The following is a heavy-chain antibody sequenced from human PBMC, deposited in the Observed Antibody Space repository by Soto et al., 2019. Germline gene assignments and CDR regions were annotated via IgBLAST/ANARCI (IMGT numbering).Heavy chain of an antibody. J-gene: IGHJ4*02. V-gene: IGHV3-30-3*01. CDR2: ISYDGSNK. CDR1: GFTFSSYA. Sequence: GGSLRLSCAASGFTFSSYAMHWVRQAPGKGLEWVAVISYDGSNKYYADSVKGRFTISRDNSKNTLYLQMNSLRAEDTAVYYCARGYYDSSGYNYFDYWGQGTLVTVSS. D-gene: IGHD3-22*01. CDR3: ARGYYDSSGYNYFDY.